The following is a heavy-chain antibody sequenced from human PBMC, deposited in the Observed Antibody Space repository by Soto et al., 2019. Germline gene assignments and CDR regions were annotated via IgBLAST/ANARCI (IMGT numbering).Heavy chain of an antibody. CDR1: GDPVSSGTYY. CDR3: AAKLGTTHYFDF. J-gene: IGHJ4*02. D-gene: IGHD7-27*01. CDR2: IYHTGST. Sequence: QVQLQESGPGLVQPSQTLSLTCSVSGDPVSSGTYYWTWVRQHPVKGLEWIGYIYHTGSTYYNPSLQSRLVMSIDTSNNLFALHRSSATAAYTAVYFCAAKLGTTHYFDFWGQGSLVAVSS. V-gene: IGHV4-31*03.